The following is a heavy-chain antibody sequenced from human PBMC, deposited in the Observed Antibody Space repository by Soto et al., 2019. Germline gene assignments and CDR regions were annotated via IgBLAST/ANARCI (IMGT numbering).Heavy chain of an antibody. J-gene: IGHJ4*02. V-gene: IGHV3-30*18. D-gene: IGHD6-19*01. CDR2: ISYDGSNK. CDR3: AKPDGGWTAFDY. CDR1: GFTFSSYG. Sequence: QVQLVESGGGVVQPGRSLRLSCAASGFTFSSYGMHWVRQAPGKGLEWVAVISYDGSNKYYADSVKGRFTISRDNSKNTLYLQMNSLRAEDTAVYYCAKPDGGWTAFDYWGQGTLVTVSS.